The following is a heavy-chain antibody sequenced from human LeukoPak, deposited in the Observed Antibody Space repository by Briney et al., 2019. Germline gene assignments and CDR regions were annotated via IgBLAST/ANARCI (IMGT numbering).Heavy chain of an antibody. J-gene: IGHJ4*02. CDR2: ISYSGGST. V-gene: IGHV3-23*01. CDR3: AKGRSSSSTSCSDF. Sequence: GGSLRLSCGASGFTFSSSVMSWVRQAPGKGLEWVSSISYSGGSTYYADSVKGRFTISRDNSKNTLHLQMNSLRAEDTAAYFCAKGRSSSSTSCSDFWGQGTLVTVSS. D-gene: IGHD2-2*01. CDR1: GFTFSSSV.